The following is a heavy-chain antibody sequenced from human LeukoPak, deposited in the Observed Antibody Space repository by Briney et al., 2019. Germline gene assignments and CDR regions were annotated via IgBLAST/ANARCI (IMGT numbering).Heavy chain of an antibody. V-gene: IGHV4-30-2*01. CDR3: ASTLSGSGWFDP. CDR1: GGPISRGDNS. J-gene: IGHJ5*02. CDR2: IYHSGTT. Sequence: SETLSLTCAVSGGPISRGDNSWSWLRQPPGKGLEWIGYIYHSGTTYYNPSLKSRVTISLDRSKNQFSLKLTSVTAADTAVYYCASTLSGSGWFDPWGQGTLVTVSS. D-gene: IGHD3-10*01.